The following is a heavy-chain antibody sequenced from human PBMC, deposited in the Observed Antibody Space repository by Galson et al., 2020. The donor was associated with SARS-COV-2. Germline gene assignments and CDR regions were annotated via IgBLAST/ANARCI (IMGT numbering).Heavy chain of an antibody. CDR2: ISYDGRNK. Sequence: TGGSLRLSCAASGFTFSSYGMHWVRQAPGKGLEWVAVISYDGRNKYYADSVKGRFTISRDNSKNTLYLQMNSLRAEDTAVYYCAKDWGYCSSTSCRYYGMDVWGQGTTVTVSS. CDR1: GFTFSSYG. V-gene: IGHV3-30*18. D-gene: IGHD2-2*01. J-gene: IGHJ6*02. CDR3: AKDWGYCSSTSCRYYGMDV.